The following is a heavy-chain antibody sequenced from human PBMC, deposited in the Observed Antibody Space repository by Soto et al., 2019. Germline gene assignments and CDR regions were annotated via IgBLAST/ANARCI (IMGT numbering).Heavy chain of an antibody. CDR3: QRSSSGTDFDY. CDR1: GYTFKDFY. Sequence: ASVKVSCKASGYTFKDFYIHWVRQAPGQGLEWMGWINPNSGGTNYAQKFQGWVTMTRDTSISTAYMELSRLKSDDTAVYYCQRSSSGTDFDYWGQGTLVTVSS. CDR2: INPNSGGT. J-gene: IGHJ4*02. V-gene: IGHV1-2*04. D-gene: IGHD6-6*01.